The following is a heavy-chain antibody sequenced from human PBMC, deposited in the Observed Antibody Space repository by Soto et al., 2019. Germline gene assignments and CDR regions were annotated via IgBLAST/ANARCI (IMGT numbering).Heavy chain of an antibody. V-gene: IGHV4-30-4*01. J-gene: IGHJ6*02. CDR1: GGSISSGDYY. CDR2: IYYSGST. Sequence: QVQLQESGPGLVKPSQTLSLTCTVSGGSISSGDYYWTWIRQPPGKGLEWIGYIYYSGSTYYNPSLKCRVTKSVDTAKNQYSLKLSSVTAAVTAVYYCARDVSRYYGMDVWGQGTTVTVTS. CDR3: ARDVSRYYGMDV.